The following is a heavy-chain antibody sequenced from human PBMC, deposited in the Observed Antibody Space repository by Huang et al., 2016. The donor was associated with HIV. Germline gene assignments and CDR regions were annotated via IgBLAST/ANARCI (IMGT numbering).Heavy chain of an antibody. CDR2: IYYSGKI. D-gene: IGHD1-20*01. Sequence: QLQLQESGPGLVKPSETLSLTCTVSGSSISSSYYWGWIRQPPGKGLEWIGNIYYSGKISYNPSLNSRVTISVDTSKNHISLKVDSVTAADTAVYYCARPLTGTTALGYWGQGTLVTVSS. J-gene: IGHJ4*02. V-gene: IGHV4-39*01. CDR3: ARPLTGTTALGY. CDR1: GSSISSSYY.